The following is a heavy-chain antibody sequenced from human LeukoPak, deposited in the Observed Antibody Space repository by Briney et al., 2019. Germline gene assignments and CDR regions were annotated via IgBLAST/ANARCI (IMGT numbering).Heavy chain of an antibody. CDR1: GGSISSSSYY. J-gene: IGHJ5*02. V-gene: IGHV4-61*01. CDR2: IYYSGST. CDR3: AKDSPFDP. Sequence: PSETLSLTCTVSGGSISSSSYYWSWIRQPPGKGLEWIGNIYYSGSTNHNPSLKSRITISVDTSKNQFSLKLSSVTAADTAVYYCAKDSPFDPWGQGTLVTVSS.